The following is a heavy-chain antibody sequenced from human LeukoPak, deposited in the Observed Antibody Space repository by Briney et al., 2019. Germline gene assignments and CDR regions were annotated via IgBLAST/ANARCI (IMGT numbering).Heavy chain of an antibody. CDR3: ATWAFYHSLDV. Sequence: PGGSLRLSCEASGFTFDAYAMHWVRQAPGKGLEWVSLINKDGSATYCADSVKGRFTISRDNSKNSPYLQMNSLRSEDTALYYCATWAFYHSLDVWGQGTTVTVSS. V-gene: IGHV3-43*02. CDR2: INKDGSAT. J-gene: IGHJ6*02. CDR1: GFTFDAYA. D-gene: IGHD1-26*01.